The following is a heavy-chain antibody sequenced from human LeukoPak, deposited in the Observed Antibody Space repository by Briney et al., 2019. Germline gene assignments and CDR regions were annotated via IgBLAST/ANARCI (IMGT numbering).Heavy chain of an antibody. J-gene: IGHJ5*02. CDR3: AGSRVWANSSWYYWFDP. D-gene: IGHD3-22*01. CDR1: GGSISSGSYY. CDR2: IYTSGST. V-gene: IGHV4-61*02. Sequence: SQTLSLTCTVSGGSISSGSYYWSWIRQPAGKGLEWIGRIYTSGSTNYNPSLKSRVTISVDTSNNQFSLKLSSVTAADTAVYYCAGSRVWANSSWYYWFDPWGQGTLVTVSS.